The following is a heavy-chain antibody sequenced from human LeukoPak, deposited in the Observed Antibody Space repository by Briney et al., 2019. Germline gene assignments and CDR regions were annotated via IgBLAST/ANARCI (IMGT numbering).Heavy chain of an antibody. CDR3: AREATIFGVVTANWFDP. CDR1: GGSISSYY. V-gene: IGHV4-59*01. J-gene: IGHJ5*02. Sequence: SETLSLTCTVSGGSISSYYWSWIRQPPGKGLEWIGYIYYSGSTNYNPSLKSRVTISVDTSKSQFSLKLSSVTAADTAVYYCAREATIFGVVTANWFDPWGQGTLVTVSS. CDR2: IYYSGST. D-gene: IGHD3-3*01.